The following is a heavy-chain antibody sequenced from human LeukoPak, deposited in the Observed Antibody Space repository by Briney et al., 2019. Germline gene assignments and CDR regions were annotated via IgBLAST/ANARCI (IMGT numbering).Heavy chain of an antibody. CDR3: AKRGDYGGNSPFDY. J-gene: IGHJ4*02. CDR1: GFTFSSYG. V-gene: IGHV3-30*18. CDR2: ISYDGSNK. Sequence: GGSLRLSCAASGFTFSSYGMRWVRQAPGKGLGWVAVISYDGSNKYYADSVKGRFTISRDNSTNTLYLQMNSLRAEDTAVYYCAKRGDYGGNSPFDYWGQGTLVTVSS. D-gene: IGHD4-23*01.